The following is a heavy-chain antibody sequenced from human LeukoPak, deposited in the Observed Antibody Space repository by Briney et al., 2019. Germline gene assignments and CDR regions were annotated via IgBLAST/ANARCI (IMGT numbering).Heavy chain of an antibody. J-gene: IGHJ4*02. CDR3: ARETSGTSKIDS. CDR2: IYYSGST. Sequence: PSETLSLTCTVSGGSMSRYYWSWMRQTPGKGLEYIGYIYYSGSTNYNPSLKSRVIISVHTSNNQFSLKLSSVTAADTAVYHCARETSGTSKIDSWGQGTLVTVSS. V-gene: IGHV4-59*12. CDR1: GGSMSRYY. D-gene: IGHD3-10*01.